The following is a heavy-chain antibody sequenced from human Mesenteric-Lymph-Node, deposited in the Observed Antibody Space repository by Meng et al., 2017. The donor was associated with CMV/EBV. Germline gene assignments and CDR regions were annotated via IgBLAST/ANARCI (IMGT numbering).Heavy chain of an antibody. CDR2: ISSSGSTI. CDR1: GFTFSSYE. CDR3: AREGAFRYGSGSYSYFFDY. Sequence: GGSLRLSCAASGFTFSSYEMNWVRQAPGKGLEWVSYISSSGSTIYYADSVKGRFTISRDNAKNSLYLQMNSLRAEDTAVYYCAREGAFRYGSGSYSYFFDYWGQGTLVTVSS. J-gene: IGHJ4*02. D-gene: IGHD3-10*01. V-gene: IGHV3-48*03.